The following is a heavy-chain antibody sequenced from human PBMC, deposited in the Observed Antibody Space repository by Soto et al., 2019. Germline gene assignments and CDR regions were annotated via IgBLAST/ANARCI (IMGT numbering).Heavy chain of an antibody. D-gene: IGHD6-19*01. CDR3: ARRDSSGWYSLDY. J-gene: IGHJ4*02. V-gene: IGHV3-23*01. CDR2: VSPSGSNT. CDR1: GFIFSNYP. Sequence: HPGGSLRLSCAVSGFIFSNYPMSWVRQAPGKGLEWVSSVSPSGSNTYYADSVKGRFTMSRDNSDNRLHLQMNSLRAEDTAVYFCARRDSSGWYSLDYWGQGTLVTVSS.